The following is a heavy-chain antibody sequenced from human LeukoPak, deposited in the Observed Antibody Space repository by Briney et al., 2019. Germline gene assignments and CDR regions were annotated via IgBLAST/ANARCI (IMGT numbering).Heavy chain of an antibody. Sequence: PSQTLSLTCTVSGGSISSGSYYWSWIRQPAGKGLEWIGRIYTSGSTNYNPSLKSRVTISVDTSKNQFSLKLSSVTAADTAVYYCARGGTYYGLDYWGQGTLVTVSS. V-gene: IGHV4-61*02. CDR2: IYTSGST. CDR3: ARGGTYYGLDY. D-gene: IGHD3-16*01. CDR1: GGSISSGSYY. J-gene: IGHJ4*02.